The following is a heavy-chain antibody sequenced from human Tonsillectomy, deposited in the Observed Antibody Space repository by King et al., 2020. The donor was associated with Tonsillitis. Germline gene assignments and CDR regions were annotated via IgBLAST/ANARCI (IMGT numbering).Heavy chain of an antibody. V-gene: IGHV3-48*01. CDR3: ARDTDVRGIISLFDLDY. Sequence: QLVQSGGGLVKPGGSLRLSCAASGFTFSNYNMHWVRQAPGKGLEWVSYISRSGSTIYYADSVKGRFTISRDNAKNSLYLQMNSLRAEDTAVYYCARDTDVRGIISLFDLDYWGQGTLVTVST. CDR1: GFTFSNYN. CDR2: ISRSGSTI. D-gene: IGHD3-10*02. J-gene: IGHJ4*02.